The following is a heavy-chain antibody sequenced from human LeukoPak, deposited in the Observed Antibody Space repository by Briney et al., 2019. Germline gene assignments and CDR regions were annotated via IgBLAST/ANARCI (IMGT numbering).Heavy chain of an antibody. Sequence: GGSLRLSCAASGSFSSYVMTWVRQAPGRGLEWVSTLSASGGSTYYADSVKGRFTISRDNSKNTLYLQMSSLRAEDTAVYFCAKDLILVLPAAYDYWGRGTLVTVSS. D-gene: IGHD2-2*01. CDR2: LSASGGST. CDR1: GSFSSYV. V-gene: IGHV3-23*01. CDR3: AKDLILVLPAAYDY. J-gene: IGHJ4*02.